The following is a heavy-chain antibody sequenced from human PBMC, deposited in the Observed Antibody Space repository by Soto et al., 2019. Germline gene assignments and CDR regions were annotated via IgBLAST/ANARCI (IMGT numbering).Heavy chain of an antibody. CDR2: IIPIFGTA. Sequence: SVKVSCKASGGTFSSYAISWVRQAPGQGLEWMGGIIPIFGTANYAQKFQGRVTITADESTSTAYMELSSLRSEDTAVYYCARKVSWGTYYFDYWGQGTLVTVSS. J-gene: IGHJ4*02. CDR3: ARKVSWGTYYFDY. CDR1: GGTFSSYA. V-gene: IGHV1-69*13. D-gene: IGHD3-16*01.